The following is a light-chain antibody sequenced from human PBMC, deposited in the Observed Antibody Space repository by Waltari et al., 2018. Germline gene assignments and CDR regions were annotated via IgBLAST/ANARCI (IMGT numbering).Light chain of an antibody. CDR3: HSRDTISTRV. J-gene: IGLJ3*02. CDR2: GQN. V-gene: IGLV3-19*01. Sequence: SSELTQDPAVSVALGQTVRITCPGDSLRRYYASWYQHRPGQAPVLVCYGQNNRPSGIPDRFSGSASGNTASLTITGTQAEDEADYYCHSRDTISTRVFGGGTRLTV. CDR1: SLRRYY.